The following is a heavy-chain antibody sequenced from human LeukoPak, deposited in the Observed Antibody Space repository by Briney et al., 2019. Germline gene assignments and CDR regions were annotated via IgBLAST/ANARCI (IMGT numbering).Heavy chain of an antibody. CDR2: SNPHSGGT. D-gene: IGHD3-9*01. CDR3: AREYYDILTGSLDY. V-gene: IGHV1-2*02. Sequence: ASVKVSCKASGYRFTGYYIHWVRQAPGQGLEWVGGSNPHSGGTKFAQKFQGRVTMTRDTSISTAYMEVSRLRSDDAAVYYCAREYYDILTGSLDYWGQGTLVTVSS. J-gene: IGHJ4*02. CDR1: GYRFTGYY.